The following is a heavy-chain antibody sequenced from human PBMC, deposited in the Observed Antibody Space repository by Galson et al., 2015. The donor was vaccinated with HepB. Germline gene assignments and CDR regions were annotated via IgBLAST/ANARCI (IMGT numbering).Heavy chain of an antibody. CDR2: ISYDGSNK. D-gene: IGHD5-18*01. CDR3: AREFEGTAMVTRLLDY. J-gene: IGHJ4*02. V-gene: IGHV3-30*04. CDR1: GFTFSSYA. Sequence: SLRLSCAASGFTFSSYAMHWVRQAPGKGLEWVAVISYDGSNKYYADSVKGRFTISRDNSKNTLYLQMNSLRAEDTAVYYCAREFEGTAMVTRLLDYWGQGTLVTVSS.